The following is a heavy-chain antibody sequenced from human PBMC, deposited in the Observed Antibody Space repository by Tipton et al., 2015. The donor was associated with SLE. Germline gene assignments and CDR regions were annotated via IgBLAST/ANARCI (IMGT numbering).Heavy chain of an antibody. CDR3: AITMVVGPCDY. J-gene: IGHJ4*02. D-gene: IGHD3-22*01. Sequence: TLSLTCTVSGGSMSSYYWNWIRQPAGKGLEWIGRIYASGSTNYNPSLNNRVAMSLDTSKKQFSHKLTSVSAADTAVYYCAITMVVGPCDYWGQGTLVAVSS. CDR1: GGSMSSYY. V-gene: IGHV4-4*07. CDR2: IYASGST.